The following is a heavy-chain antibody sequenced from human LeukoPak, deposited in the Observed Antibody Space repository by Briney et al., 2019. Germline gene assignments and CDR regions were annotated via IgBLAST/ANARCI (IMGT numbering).Heavy chain of an antibody. J-gene: IGHJ4*02. CDR3: ARQHPIYHSSGYDDY. D-gene: IGHD3-22*01. CDR2: IFYSGST. Sequence: KASETLSLTCTVSGGSISRSSYYWGWIRQPPGKGLEWIGSIFYSGSTYYNPSLKSRVTISVDTSKNQFSLKLSSVTAADTAVYYCARQHPIYHSSGYDDYWGQGTLVTVSS. V-gene: IGHV4-39*01. CDR1: GGSISRSSYY.